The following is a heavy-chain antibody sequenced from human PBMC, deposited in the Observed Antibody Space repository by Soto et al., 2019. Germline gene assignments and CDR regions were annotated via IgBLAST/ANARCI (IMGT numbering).Heavy chain of an antibody. D-gene: IGHD2-15*01. J-gene: IGHJ5*02. Sequence: SETLSLTCTVSGGSISSYYWSWIRQPPGKGLEWIGYIYYSGSTNYNPSLKSRLTISVDTSKNQFSLKLSSVTAADTAVYFCARVKTHIAVVYPFLHYFDPWGQGAPVTVSS. CDR3: ARVKTHIAVVYPFLHYFDP. CDR2: IYYSGST. V-gene: IGHV4-59*12. CDR1: GGSISSYY.